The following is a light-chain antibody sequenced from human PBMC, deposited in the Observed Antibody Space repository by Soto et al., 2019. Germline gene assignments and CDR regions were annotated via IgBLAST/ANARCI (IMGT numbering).Light chain of an antibody. CDR1: SSDVGNYNR. CDR2: EVS. Sequence: QSALTQPPSESGSPGQSVTISCTGTSSDVGNYNRVSWYQQPPGTAPKVIIYEVSNRPSGVPDRFSGSKSGNTASLTISGLQAEDEADYYCSSYTSSSTYVFGTGTKLTVL. CDR3: SSYTSSSTYV. J-gene: IGLJ1*01. V-gene: IGLV2-18*02.